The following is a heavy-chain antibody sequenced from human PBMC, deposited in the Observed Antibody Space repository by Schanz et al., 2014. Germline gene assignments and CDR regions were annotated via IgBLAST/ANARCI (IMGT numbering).Heavy chain of an antibody. J-gene: IGHJ3*01. Sequence: QGQLVQSGAEVKKPGASVKVSCKASGYTFTSYGITWVRQAPGQGLEWMGWISAYNGHTTNAQKFQARVTKTTDTTTREAYMELRNVRYDDTTMYYCARGIPYCSSTSCSGLDAYDVWGQGTLVTVSS. V-gene: IGHV1-18*01. CDR2: ISAYNGHT. CDR1: GYTFTSYG. D-gene: IGHD2-2*01. CDR3: ARGIPYCSSTSCSGLDAYDV.